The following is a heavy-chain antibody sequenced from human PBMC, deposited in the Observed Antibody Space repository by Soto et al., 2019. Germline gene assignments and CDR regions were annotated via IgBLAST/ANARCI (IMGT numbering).Heavy chain of an antibody. CDR2: ISGSGGST. D-gene: IGHD6-6*01. J-gene: IGHJ3*02. CDR1: GFTFSSYA. CDR3: AKATSVFAARPKNAFDI. V-gene: IGHV3-23*01. Sequence: EVQLLESGGGLVQPGGSLRLSCAASGFTFSSYAMSWVRQAPGKGLEWVSAISGSGGSTYYADSVKGRFTISRDNSKNTLYLQMNSLRAEDTAVYYCAKATSVFAARPKNAFDIWGQGTMVTVSS.